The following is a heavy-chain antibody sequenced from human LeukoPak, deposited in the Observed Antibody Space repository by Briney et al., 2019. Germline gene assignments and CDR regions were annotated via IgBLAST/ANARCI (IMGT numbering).Heavy chain of an antibody. V-gene: IGHV3-23*01. Sequence: PGGSLRLSCAASGFTFDDYAMHWVRQAPGKGLEWVSAISGSGGSTYYADSVKGRFTISRDNSKNTLYLQMNSLRAEDTAVYYCAKGGGYYPFDYWGQGTLVTVSS. CDR3: AKGGGYYPFDY. J-gene: IGHJ4*02. D-gene: IGHD3-22*01. CDR2: ISGSGGST. CDR1: GFTFDDYA.